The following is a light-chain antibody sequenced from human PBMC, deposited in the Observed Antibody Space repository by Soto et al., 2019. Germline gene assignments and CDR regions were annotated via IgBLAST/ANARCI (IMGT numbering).Light chain of an antibody. Sequence: DIEMTQSPSSLSASVGDRVTITCRASQSISSYLNWYQQKPGNAPNLLIYAATTLQSGGPSRFSAYGSETDFTLTISNLQAEYFATYYCQQSYTSPRTFCQGTKVDIK. V-gene: IGKV1-39*01. J-gene: IGKJ1*01. CDR1: QSISSY. CDR2: AAT. CDR3: QQSYTSPRT.